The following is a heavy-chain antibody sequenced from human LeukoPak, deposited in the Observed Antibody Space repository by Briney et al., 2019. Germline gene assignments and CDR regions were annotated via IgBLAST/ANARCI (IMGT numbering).Heavy chain of an antibody. Sequence: ASVKVSCKVSGYTPTELSMHWVRQAPGKGLEWMGGFDPEDGETIYAQKFQGRVTMTEDTPTDTAYMELSSLRSEDTAVYYCATEQTSGYSGYDRLFDYWGQGTLVTVSS. CDR2: FDPEDGET. CDR3: ATEQTSGYSGYDRLFDY. D-gene: IGHD5-12*01. V-gene: IGHV1-24*01. J-gene: IGHJ4*02. CDR1: GYTPTELS.